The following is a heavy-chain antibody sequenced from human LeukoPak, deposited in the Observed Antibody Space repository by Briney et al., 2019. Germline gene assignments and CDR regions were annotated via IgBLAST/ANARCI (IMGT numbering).Heavy chain of an antibody. J-gene: IGHJ6*02. Sequence: PGGSLRLSCAASGFTFSSYWMNWARQAPGKGLEWVASINHNGNVNYYVDSVKGRFTISGDNAKNSLYLQMSNLRAGDTAVYFRARGGGLDVWGQGATVTVSS. CDR3: ARGGGLDV. CDR1: GFTFSSYW. CDR2: INHNGNVN. V-gene: IGHV3-7*03. D-gene: IGHD3-16*01.